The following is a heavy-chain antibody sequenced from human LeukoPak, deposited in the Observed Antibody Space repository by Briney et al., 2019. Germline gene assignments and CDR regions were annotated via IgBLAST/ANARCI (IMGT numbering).Heavy chain of an antibody. CDR1: GGSISSGDYY. CDR2: IYYSGST. CDR3: AREYCSSTSCYCDV. Sequence: SQTLSLTCTVSGGSISSGDYYWSWIRQPPGKGLEWIGYIYYSGSTYYNPSLKSRVTISVDTSKNQFSLKLSSVTAADTAVYYCAREYCSSTSCYCDVWGQGTTVTVS. J-gene: IGHJ6*02. V-gene: IGHV4-30-4*01. D-gene: IGHD2-2*01.